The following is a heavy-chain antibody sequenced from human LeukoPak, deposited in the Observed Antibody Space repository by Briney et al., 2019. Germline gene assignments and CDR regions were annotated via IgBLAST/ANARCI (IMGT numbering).Heavy chain of an antibody. J-gene: IGHJ5*02. D-gene: IGHD2-2*01. Sequence: ASVKVFCEASGYTFTSYDINWVRQATGQGLAWMGWMNPNSGNTGYAQKFQGRVTMTRNTSISTAYMELRSLRSDDTAVYHCARDAQDTVVVQRVGWFDPWGQGTLVTVSS. V-gene: IGHV1-8*01. CDR1: GYTFTSYD. CDR2: MNPNSGNT. CDR3: ARDAQDTVVVQRVGWFDP.